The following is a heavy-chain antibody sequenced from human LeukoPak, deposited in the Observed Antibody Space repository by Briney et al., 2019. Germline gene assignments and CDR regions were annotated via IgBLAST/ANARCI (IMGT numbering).Heavy chain of an antibody. J-gene: IGHJ4*02. CDR2: INQGGNDK. CDR3: ASLDTTRAVTRDY. CDR1: GFTFSTKW. V-gene: IGHV3-7*01. D-gene: IGHD4-17*01. Sequence: GSLRLSCAASGFTFSTKWMSWVRQAPGKGLEWVASINQGGNDKYYVDSVRGRFTISRDNVYNSLYLQMNSLRAEDTAVYYCASLDTTRAVTRDYWGQGTLVTVSS.